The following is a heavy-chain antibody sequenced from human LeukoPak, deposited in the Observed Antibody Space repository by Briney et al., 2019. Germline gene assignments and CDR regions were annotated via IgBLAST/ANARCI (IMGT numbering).Heavy chain of an antibody. V-gene: IGHV4-34*01. CDR3: ASRRLRFGVRSAFDI. CDR2: INHSGST. Sequence: SETLSLTCAVYGGSFSGYYWSWIRQPPGKGLEWIGEINHSGSTNYNPSLKSRVTISVDTSKNQFSLKLSSVTAADTAVYYCASRRLRFGVRSAFDIWGQGTMVTVSS. J-gene: IGHJ3*02. D-gene: IGHD3-10*01. CDR1: GGSFSGYY.